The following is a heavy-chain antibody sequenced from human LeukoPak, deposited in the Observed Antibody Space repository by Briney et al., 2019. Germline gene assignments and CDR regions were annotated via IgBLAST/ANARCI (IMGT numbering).Heavy chain of an antibody. D-gene: IGHD3-22*01. CDR1: GGPISTYH. V-gene: IGHV4-4*07. CDR2: IHTCRNK. J-gene: IGHJ3*02. CDR3: ARAEIVGRAFDI. Sequence: PSETLSLTCTVSGGPISTYHGSWLRQPAGEGVEWVGRIHTCRNKNQNPPLKSRVPMSVDTSKNRLSLNLSSLTAADTAVYYCARAEIVGRAFDIWGQGTMVTVSS.